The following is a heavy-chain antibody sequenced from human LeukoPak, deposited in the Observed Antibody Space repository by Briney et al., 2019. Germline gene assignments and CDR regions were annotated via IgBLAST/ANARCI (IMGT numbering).Heavy chain of an antibody. CDR1: GGSFSGYY. D-gene: IGHD6-13*01. V-gene: IGHV4-34*01. CDR3: GSRPRSIAAASDHYYFDY. CDR2: INHSGST. Sequence: PSETLSLTRAVYGGSFSGYYWNWIRQPPGKGLEWIGEINHSGSTNFNPSLKSRVTISVDTSKNQFSLKLSSVTAADTAVYYCGSRPRSIAAASDHYYFDYWGQGTLVTVSS. J-gene: IGHJ4*02.